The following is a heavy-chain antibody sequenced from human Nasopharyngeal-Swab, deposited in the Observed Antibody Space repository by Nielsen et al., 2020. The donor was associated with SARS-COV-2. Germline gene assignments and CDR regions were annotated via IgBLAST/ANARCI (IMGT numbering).Heavy chain of an antibody. D-gene: IGHD1-14*01. V-gene: IGHV1-69*01. CDR2: IIPIFGTA. Sequence: WGVQDPGQGLEWMGGIIPIFGTANYAQKFQGRVTITADESTSTAYMELSSLRSEDTAVYYCARGGNIDAFDIWGQGTMVTVSS. J-gene: IGHJ3*02. CDR3: ARGGNIDAFDI.